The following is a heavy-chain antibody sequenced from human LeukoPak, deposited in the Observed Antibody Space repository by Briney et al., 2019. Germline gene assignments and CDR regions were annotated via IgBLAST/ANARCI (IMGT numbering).Heavy chain of an antibody. Sequence: PSQTLSLTCPVTGGSISSGSYYWRWLRQPAGKGLEWIGRIYTSGSTNYNPSLKSRVTISVDTSKNQFSLKLSSVTAADTAVYYCAGNYYGSGSYRDYWGQGTLVTVSS. CDR3: AGNYYGSGSYRDY. CDR2: IYTSGST. D-gene: IGHD3-10*01. J-gene: IGHJ4*02. CDR1: GGSISSGSYY. V-gene: IGHV4-61*02.